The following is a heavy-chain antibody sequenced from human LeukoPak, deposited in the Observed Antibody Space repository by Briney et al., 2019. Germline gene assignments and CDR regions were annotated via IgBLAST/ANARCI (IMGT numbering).Heavy chain of an antibody. V-gene: IGHV5-51*01. CDR2: IYPGDSDT. D-gene: IGHD6-13*01. CDR1: GYSLTSYW. Sequence: GESLEISCKGSGYSLTSYWIGWVRQMPGKGLEWMGIIYPGDSDTRYSPSFQGQVTISADKSISTASLQWSSLKASDTAMYYCASARAYSSSWYYAFDIWGQGTMVSVSS. J-gene: IGHJ3*02. CDR3: ASARAYSSSWYYAFDI.